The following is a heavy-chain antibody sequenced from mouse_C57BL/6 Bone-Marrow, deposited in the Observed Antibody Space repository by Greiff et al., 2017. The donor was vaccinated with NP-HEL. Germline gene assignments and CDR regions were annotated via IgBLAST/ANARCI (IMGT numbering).Heavy chain of an antibody. V-gene: IGHV5-6*02. CDR3: ARRGGSSFDY. Sequence: EVMLVESGGDLVKPGGSLTLSCAASGFTFSSYGMSWVRQTPDKRLEWVATISSGGSYTYYPDTVKGRFPISRDNAKNTLYLQMSSLKSEDTAMYYCARRGGSSFDYWGQGTTLTVSS. D-gene: IGHD1-1*01. J-gene: IGHJ2*01. CDR1: GFTFSSYG. CDR2: ISSGGSYT.